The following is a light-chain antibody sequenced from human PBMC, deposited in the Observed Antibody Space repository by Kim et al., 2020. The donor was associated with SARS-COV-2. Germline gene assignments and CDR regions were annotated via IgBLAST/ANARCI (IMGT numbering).Light chain of an antibody. CDR1: QSISSS. CDR2: DAS. J-gene: IGKJ4*01. V-gene: IGKV1-5*01. Sequence: DIQLTQSPPTLSASVGDRVSITCRASQSISSSLAWYQQKPGTAPHLLICDASTLAEGVPSRFSGGGSGTHFTLTINNLQPDDDATSYCHQYNDYSALSFGGGTKVDIK. CDR3: HQYNDYSALS.